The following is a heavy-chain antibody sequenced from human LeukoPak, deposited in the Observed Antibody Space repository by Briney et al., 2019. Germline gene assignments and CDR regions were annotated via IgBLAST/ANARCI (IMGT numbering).Heavy chain of an antibody. J-gene: IGHJ4*02. D-gene: IGHD6-6*01. CDR2: IRYDGSNK. CDR3: AKDQDSSSSGLVGY. CDR1: GFTFSSYG. Sequence: GGSLRLSCAASGFTFSSYGMHWVRQAPGKGLEWVAFIRYDGSNKYYADSVKGRFTISRDNSKNTLYLQMNSLRAEDTAVYYCAKDQDSSSSGLVGYWGQGTLVTVSS. V-gene: IGHV3-30*02.